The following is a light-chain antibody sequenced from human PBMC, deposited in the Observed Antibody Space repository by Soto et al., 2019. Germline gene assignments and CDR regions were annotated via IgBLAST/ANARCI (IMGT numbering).Light chain of an antibody. Sequence: DIQMTQSPSSRSASVGDRVTITCRASQSISSYLNWYQQKPGKAPKLLIYAASSLQSGVPSRFSGSGSETDFTLTISSLQPEDFATYYCQQSYSTPFTFGHGTKVDIK. V-gene: IGKV1-39*01. CDR3: QQSYSTPFT. CDR2: AAS. J-gene: IGKJ3*01. CDR1: QSISSY.